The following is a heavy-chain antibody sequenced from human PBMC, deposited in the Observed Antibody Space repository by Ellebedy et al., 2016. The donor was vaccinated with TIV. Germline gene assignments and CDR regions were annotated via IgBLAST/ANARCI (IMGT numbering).Heavy chain of an antibody. CDR1: GFTFSSYA. Sequence: PGGSLRLSCAASGFTFSSYAMTCVRQAPGKGLEWVSLITDRGGSTYYADSVKGRFTVSRDNSKNTLYLQMTSLRAEDTAVYYCARTHDDYGGNWAFDYWGQGTLVTVSS. J-gene: IGHJ4*02. CDR2: ITDRGGST. CDR3: ARTHDDYGGNWAFDY. D-gene: IGHD4-23*01. V-gene: IGHV3-23*01.